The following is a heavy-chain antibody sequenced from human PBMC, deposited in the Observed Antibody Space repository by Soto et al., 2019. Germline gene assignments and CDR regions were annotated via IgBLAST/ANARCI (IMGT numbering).Heavy chain of an antibody. CDR3: ARCGYISGWYCYFDL. V-gene: IGHV3-30-3*01. Sequence: GVSRRLSGAAARFTFTTYAMNWDRQAPGKGLEWVALMSSDGTIEHYADSVRGRFTVSRDNSKNTLFLQMNNLRTDDTAVYYFARCGYISGWYCYFDLWGLGTMVTVSS. CDR1: RFTFTTYA. CDR2: MSSDGTIE. D-gene: IGHD6-19*01. J-gene: IGHJ4*02.